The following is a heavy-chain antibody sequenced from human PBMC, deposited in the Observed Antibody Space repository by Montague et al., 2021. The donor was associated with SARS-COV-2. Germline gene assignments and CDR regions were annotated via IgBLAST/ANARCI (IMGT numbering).Heavy chain of an antibody. Sequence: SETLSLTCTVSGGSISSYYWSWIRQPPGKGLEWIGYIYYSGSTNYNPSLKSRVTISVDTSKNQFSLKLSSVTAAETAVYYCARLGRGYSYAQSAFDIWGQGTMVTVSS. D-gene: IGHD5-18*01. CDR1: GGSISSYY. CDR3: ARLGRGYSYAQSAFDI. CDR2: IYYSGST. V-gene: IGHV4-59*08. J-gene: IGHJ3*02.